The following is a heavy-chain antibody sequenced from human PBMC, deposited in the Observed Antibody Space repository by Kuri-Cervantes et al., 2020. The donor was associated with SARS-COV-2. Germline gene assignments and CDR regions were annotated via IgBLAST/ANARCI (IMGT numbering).Heavy chain of an antibody. CDR3: ASEPIDIVVVPAATYYYYGMDV. J-gene: IGHJ6*02. D-gene: IGHD2-2*01. Sequence: LSLTCAASGFTFSSYSMNWVRQAPGKGLEWVSSISSSSSYIYYADSVKGRFTISRDNAKNSLYLQMNSLRAEDTAVYYCASEPIDIVVVPAATYYYYGMDVWGQGTTVTVSS. CDR1: GFTFSSYS. CDR2: ISSSSSYI. V-gene: IGHV3-21*01.